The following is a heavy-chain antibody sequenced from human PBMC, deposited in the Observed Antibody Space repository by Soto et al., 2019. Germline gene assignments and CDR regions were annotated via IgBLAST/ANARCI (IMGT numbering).Heavy chain of an antibody. CDR3: ARSYYYDSSGYYRTGDAFDI. V-gene: IGHV1-69*13. CDR1: GGTFSSYA. D-gene: IGHD3-22*01. J-gene: IGHJ3*02. Sequence: SVKVSCKASGGTFSSYAISWVRQAPGQGXEWMGGIIPIFGTANYAQKFQGRVTITADESTSTAYMELSSLRSEDTAVYYCARSYYYDSSGYYRTGDAFDIWGQGTMVT. CDR2: IIPIFGTA.